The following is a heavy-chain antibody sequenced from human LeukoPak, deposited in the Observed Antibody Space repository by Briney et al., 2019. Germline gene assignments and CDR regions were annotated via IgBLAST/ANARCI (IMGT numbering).Heavy chain of an antibody. Sequence: GGSLRLSCAASGFTFSTYWMSWVRQAPGKGLEWAANIKQDGSGKYYVDSVKGRFTISRDNAKNSLYLQMNSLRAEDTAMYYCARDSAGNDYWGQGTLVTVSS. V-gene: IGHV3-7*01. CDR1: GFTFSTYW. CDR2: IKQDGSGK. J-gene: IGHJ4*02. CDR3: ARDSAGNDY. D-gene: IGHD6-13*01.